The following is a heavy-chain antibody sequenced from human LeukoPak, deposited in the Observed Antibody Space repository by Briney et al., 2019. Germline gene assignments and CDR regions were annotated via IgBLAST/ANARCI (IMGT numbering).Heavy chain of an antibody. CDR2: IIPIFGTA. CDR1: TFSSXA. D-gene: IGHD1-7*01. CDR3: ARGLELRPDYFDY. Sequence: TFSSXAIXXVRQAPGQGLEXXGAIIPIFGTANYAQKFQGRVAITADESTSTAYMELSSLRSEDTAVYYCARGLELRPDYFDYWGQGTLVTVSS. V-gene: IGHV1-69*01. J-gene: IGHJ4*02.